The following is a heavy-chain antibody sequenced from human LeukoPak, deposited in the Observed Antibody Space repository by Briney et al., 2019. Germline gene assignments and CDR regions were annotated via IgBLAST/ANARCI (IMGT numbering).Heavy chain of an antibody. CDR1: GYTFTSYA. J-gene: IGHJ4*02. CDR2: INAGNGNT. D-gene: IGHD6-19*01. CDR3: ARGAVYSSGWRATYYFDY. Sequence: ASVKVSCKASGYTFTSYAMHWVRQAPGQRLEWMGWINAGNGNTKYSQEFQGRVTITRDTSASTAYMELSSLRSEDMAVYYCARGAVYSSGWRATYYFDYWGQGTLVTVSS. V-gene: IGHV1-3*03.